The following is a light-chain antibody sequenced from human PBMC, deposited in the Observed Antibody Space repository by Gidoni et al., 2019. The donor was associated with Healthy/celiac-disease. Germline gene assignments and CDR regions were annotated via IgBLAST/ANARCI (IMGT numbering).Light chain of an antibody. Sequence: TISCTGASSDVRDYNDVSWYQQHPGKAPKLMIYDVSNRPSGVSNRFSGSKSGNTASLTISGLQAEDEADYYCSSYTSSSTLFVFGTGTKVTVL. CDR1: SSDVRDYND. CDR3: SSYTSSSTLFV. J-gene: IGLJ1*01. V-gene: IGLV2-14*03. CDR2: DVS.